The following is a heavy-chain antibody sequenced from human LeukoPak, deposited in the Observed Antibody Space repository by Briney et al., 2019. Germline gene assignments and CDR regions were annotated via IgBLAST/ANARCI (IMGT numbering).Heavy chain of an antibody. V-gene: IGHV1-46*03. CDR2: INPSGGST. D-gene: IGHD3-22*01. J-gene: IGHJ4*02. CDR1: GYTFTSYY. Sequence: ASMKVSCKASGYTFTSYYMHWVRQAPGQGLEWMGIINPSGGSTSYAQKFQGRVTMTRDTSTSTVYMELSSLRSEDTAVYYCARDSQKNHNYYDSSGYPDYWGQGTLVTVSS. CDR3: ARDSQKNHNYYDSSGYPDY.